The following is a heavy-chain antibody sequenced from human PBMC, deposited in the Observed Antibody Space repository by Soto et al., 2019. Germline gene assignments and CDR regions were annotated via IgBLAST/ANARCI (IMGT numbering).Heavy chain of an antibody. D-gene: IGHD6-13*01. CDR1: GFTFNSCW. CDR3: ESGLEECSSSWYAY. CDR2: INSDGSTT. Sequence: EVQLVESGGGLVQPGGSLRLSCVASGFTFNSCWMHWVRQAPGKGLVWVSRINSDGSTTDYADSVKGRFTISRNNAKKTLILQMNSLRAEDTAVYYCESGLEECSSSWYAYWRQGSLVTVSS. J-gene: IGHJ4*02. V-gene: IGHV3-74*01.